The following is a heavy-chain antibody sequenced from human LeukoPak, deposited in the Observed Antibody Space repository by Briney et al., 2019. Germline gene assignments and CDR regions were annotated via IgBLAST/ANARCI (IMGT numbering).Heavy chain of an antibody. J-gene: IGHJ4*02. CDR3: ARAPYVYGSGSYYSFDY. V-gene: IGHV3-30*04. D-gene: IGHD3-10*01. CDR2: MSKDGSSE. Sequence: GGSLRLSCAASGFTLSSYAMNWVRQAPGKGLEWVAGMSKDGSSEYYADSVKGRCTISRDISKSTLYLQMNRLRVEDTAVYYCARAPYVYGSGSYYSFDYWGQGTLVTVSS. CDR1: GFTLSSYA.